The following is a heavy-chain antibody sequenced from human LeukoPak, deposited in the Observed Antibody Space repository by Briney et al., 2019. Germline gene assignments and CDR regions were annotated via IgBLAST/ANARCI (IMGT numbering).Heavy chain of an antibody. CDR3: AREPTYYYDSSGYLDY. V-gene: IGHV3-23*01. CDR2: ISGSGGST. CDR1: GFTFSSYA. J-gene: IGHJ4*02. Sequence: TGGSLRLSCAASGFTFSSYAMSWVRQAPGKGLEWVSAISGSGGSTYYADSVKGRFTISRDNAKNSLYLQMNSLRAEDTAVYYCAREPTYYYDSSGYLDYWGQGTLVTVSS. D-gene: IGHD3-22*01.